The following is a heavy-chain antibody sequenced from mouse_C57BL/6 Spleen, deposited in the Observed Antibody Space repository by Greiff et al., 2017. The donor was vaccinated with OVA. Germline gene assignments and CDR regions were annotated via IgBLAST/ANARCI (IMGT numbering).Heavy chain of an antibody. D-gene: IGHD1-1*01. Sequence: EVKLVESGPELVKPGASVKIPCKASGYTFTDYNMDWVKQSHGKSLEWIGDINPNNGGTIYNQKFKGKATLTVDKSSSTAYMELRSLTSEDTAVYYCARRPLYYYGSSPYYAMDYWGQGTSVTVSS. V-gene: IGHV1-18*01. CDR3: ARRPLYYYGSSPYYAMDY. CDR2: INPNNGGT. J-gene: IGHJ4*01. CDR1: GYTFTDYN.